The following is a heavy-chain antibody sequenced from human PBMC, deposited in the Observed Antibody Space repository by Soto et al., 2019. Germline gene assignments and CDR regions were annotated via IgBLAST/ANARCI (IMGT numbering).Heavy chain of an antibody. V-gene: IGHV1-3*01. CDR3: ARNMVRGAIYTMGY. J-gene: IGHJ4*02. CDR2: INAGNGNT. Sequence: QVQLVQSGAEVKKPGASVKVSCKASGYTFTSYAMHWVRQAPGQRLEWMGWINAGNGNTKYSQKFQGRVTITRDTSASTAYMELSSLRTVDTAVYDYARNMVRGAIYTMGYWGRGTLVTVSS. D-gene: IGHD3-10*01. CDR1: GYTFTSYA.